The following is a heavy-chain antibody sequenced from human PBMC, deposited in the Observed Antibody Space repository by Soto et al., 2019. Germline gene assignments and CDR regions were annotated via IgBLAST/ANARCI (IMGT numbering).Heavy chain of an antibody. Sequence: SVKVSCKASGGTFSSYAISWVRQAPGQGLEWMGGIIPIFGTANYAQKFQGRVTITADKSTSTAYMELSSLRSEDTAVYYCARDQVVRGAIISMKYGMDVWGQGTTVTVSS. D-gene: IGHD3-10*01. V-gene: IGHV1-69*06. J-gene: IGHJ6*02. CDR2: IIPIFGTA. CDR3: ARDQVVRGAIISMKYGMDV. CDR1: GGTFSSYA.